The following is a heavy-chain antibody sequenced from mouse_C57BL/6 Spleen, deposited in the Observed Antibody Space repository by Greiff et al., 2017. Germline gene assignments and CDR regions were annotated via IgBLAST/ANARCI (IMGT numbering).Heavy chain of an antibody. D-gene: IGHD1-1*01. CDR2: FNPSNGGP. V-gene: IGHV1-53*01. Sequence: VQLQPPGTELVKPGASVKLSCKASGYTFTSYWMHWVKQRPGPGLEWIGNFNPSNGGPNYNEKFKSKATLTVDKSSSPAYMQLSSLTSEDSAVYYWSMGYYYGRVYAMDYWGQGTSDTGSS. CDR1: GYTFTSYW. J-gene: IGHJ4*01. CDR3: SMGYYYGRVYAMDY.